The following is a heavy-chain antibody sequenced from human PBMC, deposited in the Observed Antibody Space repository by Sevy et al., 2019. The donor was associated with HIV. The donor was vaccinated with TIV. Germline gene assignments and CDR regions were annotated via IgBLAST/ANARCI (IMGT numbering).Heavy chain of an antibody. D-gene: IGHD2-8*01. CDR1: GFTFSKYS. Sequence: GGSLRLSCAASGFTFSKYSMRWVRQPPRKGLEWVSTLSFGCGEINYADSVKGRFTISRDNSKSSVYLQMNNLRPEDTAVYYCAREGCTKPHDYWGQGTLVTVSS. CDR2: LSFGCGEI. J-gene: IGHJ4*02. V-gene: IGHV3-23*01. CDR3: AREGCTKPHDY.